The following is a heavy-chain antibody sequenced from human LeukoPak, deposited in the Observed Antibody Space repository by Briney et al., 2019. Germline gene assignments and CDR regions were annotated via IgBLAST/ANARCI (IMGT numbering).Heavy chain of an antibody. CDR3: ARASSTRGNYYYGMDV. CDR1: GYTFTSYG. D-gene: IGHD2-2*01. Sequence: AAVKVSCKASGYTFTSYGISWVRQAPGQGLEWMGWISAYNGNTNYAQKLQGRVNMTKATSTRTAYMELRSLRSDDTAVYYCARASSTRGNYYYGMDVWGQGTTVTVSS. V-gene: IGHV1-18*01. CDR2: ISAYNGNT. J-gene: IGHJ6*02.